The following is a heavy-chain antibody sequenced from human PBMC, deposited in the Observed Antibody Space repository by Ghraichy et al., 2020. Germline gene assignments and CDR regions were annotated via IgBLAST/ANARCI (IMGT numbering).Heavy chain of an antibody. CDR2: IYHSGST. CDR1: GGSISSSNW. V-gene: IGHV4-4*02. J-gene: IGHJ4*02. CDR3: ARVAYSSSWYLDY. Sequence: LTCAVSGGSISSSNWWSWVRQPPGKGLEWIGEIYHSGSTNYNPSLKSRVTISVDKSKNQFSLKLSSVTAADTAVYYCARVAYSSSWYLDYWGQGTLVTVSS. D-gene: IGHD6-13*01.